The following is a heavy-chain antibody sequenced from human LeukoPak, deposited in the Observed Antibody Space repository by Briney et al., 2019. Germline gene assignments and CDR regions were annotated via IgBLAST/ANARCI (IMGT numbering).Heavy chain of an antibody. CDR3: ARLRYYYDSSGYPFDY. V-gene: IGHV3-7*01. CDR2: IKQDGSEK. J-gene: IGHJ4*02. Sequence: GGSLRLSCAASGFTFSSYWMSWVRQAPGKGLEWVANIKQDGSEKYYVDSVKGRFTISRDNAKNSLYLQMNSLRAEDTAVYYCARLRYYYDSSGYPFDYWGQGTLVTVSS. CDR1: GFTFSSYW. D-gene: IGHD3-22*01.